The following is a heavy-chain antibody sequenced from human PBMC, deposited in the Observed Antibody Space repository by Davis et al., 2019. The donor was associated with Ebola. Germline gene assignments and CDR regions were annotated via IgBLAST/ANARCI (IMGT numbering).Heavy chain of an antibody. V-gene: IGHV3-23*01. Sequence: GESLKISCAASGFTFSSYAMSWVRQAPGKGLEWVSAISGSGGSTYYADSVKGRFTISRDNAKNSLYLQMNSLGVDDTAVYYCARLFYDYFDYWGQGILVTVSS. J-gene: IGHJ4*02. D-gene: IGHD2/OR15-2a*01. CDR3: ARLFYDYFDY. CDR2: ISGSGGST. CDR1: GFTFSSYA.